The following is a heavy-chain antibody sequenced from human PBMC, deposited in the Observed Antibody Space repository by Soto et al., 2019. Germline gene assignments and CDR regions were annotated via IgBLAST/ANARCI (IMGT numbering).Heavy chain of an antibody. V-gene: IGHV1-3*01. J-gene: IGHJ6*02. CDR1: GYTFTTHA. Sequence: GASVKVSRKASGYTFTTHAMHWVRQAPGQSLEWMGWINGGTGQTKHSQRCQGRVTITRDTSASTAYMELSSLRSEDTAVYYCARGKGMEENYYYYGLDIWGQGTTVTVSS. CDR2: INGGTGQT. CDR3: ARGKGMEENYYYYGLDI. D-gene: IGHD1-1*01.